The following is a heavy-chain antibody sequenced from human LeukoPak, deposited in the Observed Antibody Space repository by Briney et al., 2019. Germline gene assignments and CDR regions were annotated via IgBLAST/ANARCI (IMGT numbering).Heavy chain of an antibody. CDR2: IAYDGSRA. D-gene: IGHD1-14*01. CDR3: TRYNNDHFDY. V-gene: IGHV3-33*01. CDR1: GCTFGGYG. Sequence: GGSLRLSCAGSGCTFGGYGMHWFRQTPGKGLEWVAVIAYDGSRAFYADSVKGRFTISRDNSKNTMSVQMDDLRAEDTAVYYCTRYNNDHFDYWGQGTLVTVSS. J-gene: IGHJ4*02.